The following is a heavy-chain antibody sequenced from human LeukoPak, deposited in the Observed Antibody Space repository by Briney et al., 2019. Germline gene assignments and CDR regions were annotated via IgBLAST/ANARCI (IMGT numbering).Heavy chain of an antibody. J-gene: IGHJ5*02. CDR3: ARGYCSSAGCYDWLDP. D-gene: IGHD2-2*01. CDR1: GYSVTGNF. CDR2: INPNNGDT. V-gene: IGHV1-2*02. Sequence: ASVKVSCRASGYSVTGNFIHWVRQAPGQGLEWLGWINPNNGDTNYAQRFQDRFTMTRDTSISTAYMELSRLRSDDTAVYYCARGYCSSAGCYDWLDPWGQGTLVTVSS.